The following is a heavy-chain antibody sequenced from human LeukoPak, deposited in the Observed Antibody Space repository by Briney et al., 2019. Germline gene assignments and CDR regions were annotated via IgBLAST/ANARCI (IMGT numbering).Heavy chain of an antibody. CDR1: GGTFSSYA. CDR3: ARRGYDLHAFDI. V-gene: IGHV1-69*05. J-gene: IGHJ3*02. D-gene: IGHD5-12*01. CDR2: IIPIFGTA. Sequence: SVKVSRKASGGTFSSYAIGWVRQAPGQGLEWMGGIIPIFGTANYAQKFQGRVTITTDDSTSTAYMELSSLRSEDTAVYYCARRGYDLHAFDIWGQGTMVTVSS.